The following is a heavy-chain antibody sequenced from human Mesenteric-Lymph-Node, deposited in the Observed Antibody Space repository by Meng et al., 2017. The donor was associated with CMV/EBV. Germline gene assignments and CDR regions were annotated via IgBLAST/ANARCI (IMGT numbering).Heavy chain of an antibody. CDR3: ARHGLPAIRGDY. CDR1: GYTFSNYW. Sequence: GESLKISCKGSGYTFSNYWLGWVRQVPGKGLEWMGSIDPGDSETRYSPSFQGHITISVDKSISTAYPQWRSLKASDSAVYYCARHGLPAIRGDYWGQGALVTVSS. V-gene: IGHV5-51*01. J-gene: IGHJ4*01. CDR2: IDPGDSET. D-gene: IGHD3-10*01.